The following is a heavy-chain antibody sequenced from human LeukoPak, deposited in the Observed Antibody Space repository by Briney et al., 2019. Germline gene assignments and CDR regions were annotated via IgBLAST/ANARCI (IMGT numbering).Heavy chain of an antibody. Sequence: SETLSLTCAVYGGSFSGYYWSWIRQPPGKGLEWIGEINHSGSTNYNPSLKSRVTISVDTSKNQFSLKLSSVTAADTAVYYCARVSTDYYDSSGYYVDAFDIWGQGTMVTVSS. CDR2: INHSGST. V-gene: IGHV4-34*01. D-gene: IGHD3-22*01. J-gene: IGHJ3*02. CDR1: GGSFSGYY. CDR3: ARVSTDYYDSSGYYVDAFDI.